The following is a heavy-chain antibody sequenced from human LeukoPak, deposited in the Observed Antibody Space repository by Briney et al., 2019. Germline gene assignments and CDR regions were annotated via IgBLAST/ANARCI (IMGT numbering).Heavy chain of an antibody. V-gene: IGHV4-59*01. CDR2: IYYSGST. J-gene: IGHJ2*01. Sequence: SETLSLTCTVSGGPISSYHWSWIRQPPGKGLEWIGYIYYSGSTNYNPSLKSRVTISVDTSKNQFSLKLSSVTAADTAVYYCARDPWYRYFDLWGRGTLVTVSS. CDR1: GGPISSYH. CDR3: ARDPWYRYFDL.